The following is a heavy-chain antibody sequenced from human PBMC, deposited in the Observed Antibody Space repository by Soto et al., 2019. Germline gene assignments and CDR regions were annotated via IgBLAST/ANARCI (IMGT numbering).Heavy chain of an antibody. CDR3: VRGRSIYDAGNFYPAY. CDR2: IDPNSGDT. V-gene: IGHV1-2*02. Sequence: GASVKVSCKASGYTFTEYYMHWVRQAPGQGLEWMGWIDPNSGDTRYAQNFQGKVTMTRDTSITTAYMELSRLTSDDTAVFYCVRGRSIYDAGNFYPAYLGQGTLVNVSS. CDR1: GYTFTEYY. J-gene: IGHJ4*02. D-gene: IGHD3-10*01.